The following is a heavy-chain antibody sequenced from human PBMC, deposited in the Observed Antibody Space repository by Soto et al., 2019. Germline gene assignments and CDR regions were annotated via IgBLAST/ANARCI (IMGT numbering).Heavy chain of an antibody. V-gene: IGHV4-30-2*01. CDR1: GGSISSGGYS. CDR2: IYHSGST. J-gene: IGHJ4*02. D-gene: IGHD1-1*01. CDR3: ARDQGTGDFDY. Sequence: SETLSLTCAVSGGSISSGGYSWSWIRQPPGKGLEWIGYIYHSGSTYYNPSLKSRVTISVDRSKNQFSLKLSSVTAADTAVYYCARDQGTGDFDYWGQGTLVTVS.